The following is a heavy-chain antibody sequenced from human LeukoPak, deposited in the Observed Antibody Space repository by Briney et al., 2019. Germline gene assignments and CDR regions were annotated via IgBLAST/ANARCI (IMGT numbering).Heavy chain of an antibody. CDR1: GFTFSSYG. J-gene: IGHJ3*01. Sequence: GGSLRLSCAASGFTFSSYGMTWVRQAPGKGLEWVSGISGSGVRTDCADSVKGRFTISRDNAKNTLYLQMNSLGVEDTAVYYCAKGSREWELLDAFDFWGQGTMVTVSS. V-gene: IGHV3-23*01. D-gene: IGHD1-26*01. CDR2: ISGSGVRT. CDR3: AKGSREWELLDAFDF.